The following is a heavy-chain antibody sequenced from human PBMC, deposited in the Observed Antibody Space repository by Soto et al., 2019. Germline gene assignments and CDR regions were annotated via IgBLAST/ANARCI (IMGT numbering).Heavy chain of an antibody. CDR3: ARDSGYDFLPFPFDY. V-gene: IGHV1-69*02. CDR1: GGTFSSYT. CDR2: IIPSLGIA. D-gene: IGHD5-12*01. Sequence: QVQLVQSGAEVKKPGSSVKVSCKASGGTFSSYTISWVRQAPGQGLEWMGRIIPSLGIANYAQKFQGRVTITADKSTSTAYMELSSLRSEDTAVYYCARDSGYDFLPFPFDYWGQGTLVTVSS. J-gene: IGHJ4*02.